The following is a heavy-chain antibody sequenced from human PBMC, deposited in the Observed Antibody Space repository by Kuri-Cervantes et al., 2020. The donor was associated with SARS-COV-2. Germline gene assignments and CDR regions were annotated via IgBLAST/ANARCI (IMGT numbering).Heavy chain of an antibody. CDR3: AREGVAAAGPFDY. CDR1: GGSFSGYY. V-gene: IGHV4-34*01. J-gene: IGHJ4*02. D-gene: IGHD6-13*01. CDR2: INHSGST. Sequence: SQTLSLTCAAYGGSFSGYYWSWIRQPPGKGLEWIGEINHSGSTNYTPSLKSRVTISVDTSKNQFSLKLSSVTAADTAVYYCAREGVAAAGPFDYWGQGTLVTVSS.